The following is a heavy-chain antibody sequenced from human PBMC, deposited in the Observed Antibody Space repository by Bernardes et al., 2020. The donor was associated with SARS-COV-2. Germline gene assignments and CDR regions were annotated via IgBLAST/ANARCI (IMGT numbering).Heavy chain of an antibody. J-gene: IGHJ6*02. CDR2: INHSGST. CDR3: ARGGSLWFGGVNRLSYGMDV. Sequence: SETLSLTCAVYGGSFSGYYWSWIRQPPGKGLEWIGEINHSGSTNYNPSLKSRVTISVDTSKNQFSLKLSSVTAADTAVYYCARGGSLWFGGVNRLSYGMDVWGQGTTVTVSS. CDR1: GGSFSGYY. V-gene: IGHV4-34*01. D-gene: IGHD3-10*01.